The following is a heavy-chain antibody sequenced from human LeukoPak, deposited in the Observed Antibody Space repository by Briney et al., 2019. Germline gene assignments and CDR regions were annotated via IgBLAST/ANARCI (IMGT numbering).Heavy chain of an antibody. CDR2: INHSGST. J-gene: IGHJ6*03. V-gene: IGHV4-34*01. Sequence: SETLSLTCAVYGGSFSGYYWSWIRQPPGKGLEWIGEINHSGSTNYNPSLKSRVTISVDTSKNQFPLKLSSVTAADTAVYYCARFPHPRVYWSYDMDVWGKGTTVTVSS. CDR3: ARFPHPRVYWSYDMDV. CDR1: GGSFSGYY. D-gene: IGHD2-8*02.